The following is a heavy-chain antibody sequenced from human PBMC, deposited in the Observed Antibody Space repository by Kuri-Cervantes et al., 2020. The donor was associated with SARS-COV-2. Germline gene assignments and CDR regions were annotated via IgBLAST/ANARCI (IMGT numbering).Heavy chain of an antibody. J-gene: IGHJ4*02. V-gene: IGHV3-15*07. CDR3: LGGRGY. D-gene: IGHD3-16*01. CDR2: IKSKTDGGTT. CDR1: GFTFSNAW. Sequence: GESLKISCAASGFTFSNAWMNWVRQAPGKGLEWVGRIKSKTDGGTTDYAAPVKGRFSISRDDSENTLYLQMDSLRAEDIGIYYCLGGRGYWGQGTLVTVSS.